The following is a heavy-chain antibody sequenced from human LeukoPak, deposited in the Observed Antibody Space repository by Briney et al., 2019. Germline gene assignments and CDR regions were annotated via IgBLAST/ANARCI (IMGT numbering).Heavy chain of an antibody. Sequence: SKTLSLTCTVSGGSISSYYWSWIRQPAGKGLEWIGRIYTSGSTDYNPSLKSRVTMSVDTSKNQFSLKLSSVTAADTAVYYCAREGDGLWFGEHHFDYWGQGTLVTVSS. V-gene: IGHV4-4*07. CDR3: AREGDGLWFGEHHFDY. J-gene: IGHJ4*02. CDR1: GGSISSYY. D-gene: IGHD3-10*01. CDR2: IYTSGST.